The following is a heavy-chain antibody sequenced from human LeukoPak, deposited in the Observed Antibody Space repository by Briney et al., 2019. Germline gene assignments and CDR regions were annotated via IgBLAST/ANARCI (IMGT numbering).Heavy chain of an antibody. V-gene: IGHV4-39*01. J-gene: IGHJ4*02. Sequence: SGTLSLTCTVSGGLITKSPFYWGWIRQTPGKGLEWIGNIFYSGVTYYNPSLKSRVSISVDTSNNQFSLTLSSVTAADTAVYFSARRSDLGGFSDSWGQGILVTVSA. CDR2: IFYSGVT. CDR1: GGLITKSPFY. CDR3: ARRSDLGGFSDS. D-gene: IGHD4-23*01.